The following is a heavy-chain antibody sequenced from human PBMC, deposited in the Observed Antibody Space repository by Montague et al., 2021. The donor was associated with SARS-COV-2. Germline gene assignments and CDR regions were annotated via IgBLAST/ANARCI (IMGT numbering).Heavy chain of an antibody. V-gene: IGHV4-39*02. Sequence: SETLSLTCSVSSGSIISSGYYWGWIRQPPRKELEWIGNIYYSGTTXYXXXXQXRGTISVDTSKNHLSLRLSSVTAADTAAYFCARGMIRGVTTPFDYWGQGSQVTVSS. CDR1: SGSIISSGYY. D-gene: IGHD3-10*01. J-gene: IGHJ4*02. CDR3: ARGMIRGVTTPFDY. CDR2: IYYSGTT.